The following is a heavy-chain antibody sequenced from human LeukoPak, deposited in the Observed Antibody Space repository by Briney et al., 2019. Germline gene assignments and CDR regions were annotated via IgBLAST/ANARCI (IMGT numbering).Heavy chain of an antibody. Sequence: SSETLSLTCTVSGGSISSSSYYWGWIRQPPGKGLEWIGSIYYSGSTYYNPSLKSRVTISVDTSKNQFSLKLSSVTAADTAVYYCARVEQYPNIVLMVYAIRDVYFDYWGQGTLVTVSS. CDR2: IYYSGST. CDR3: ARVEQYPNIVLMVYAIRDVYFDY. V-gene: IGHV4-39*07. CDR1: GGSISSSSYY. D-gene: IGHD2-8*01. J-gene: IGHJ4*02.